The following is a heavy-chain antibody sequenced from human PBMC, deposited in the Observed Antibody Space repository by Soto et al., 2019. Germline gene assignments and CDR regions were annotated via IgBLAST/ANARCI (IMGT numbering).Heavy chain of an antibody. CDR1: GFTFSDDY. J-gene: IGHJ6*03. CDR3: ARARRRGGYYYYYYMDV. CDR2: ISSSGDTI. Sequence: QMQLVESGGGLVKPGGSLRVSCAASGFTFSDDYMSWIRQAPGKGLEWVSYISSSGDTIYYADSVKGRFTISRDNANNSLYLQMNSLRAEDTAVYYCARARRRGGYYYYYYMDVWGKGPRSPSP. V-gene: IGHV3-11*01. D-gene: IGHD2-15*01.